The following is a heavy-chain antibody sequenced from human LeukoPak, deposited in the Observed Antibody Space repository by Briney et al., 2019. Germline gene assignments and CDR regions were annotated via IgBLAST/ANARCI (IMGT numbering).Heavy chain of an antibody. CDR2: MNPNSGNT. CDR3: ARVSCSGYNCYFRYFDY. Sequence: GASVKVSCKASGYTFTSYDINWVRQATGQGLEWMGWMNPNSGNTGYAQKFQGRVTITRNTSISTAYMELSSLRSEDTAVYYCARVSCSGYNCYFRYFDYWGQGTLVTVS. J-gene: IGHJ4*02. D-gene: IGHD2-15*01. CDR1: GYTFTSYD. V-gene: IGHV1-8*03.